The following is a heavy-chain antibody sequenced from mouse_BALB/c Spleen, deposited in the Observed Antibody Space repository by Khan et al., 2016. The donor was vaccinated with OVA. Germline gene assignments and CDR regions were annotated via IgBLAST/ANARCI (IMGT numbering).Heavy chain of an antibody. D-gene: IGHD6-2*01. CDR2: INTYTGEP. J-gene: IGHJ1*03. Sequence: QIQLVQSGPELKKPGETVKISCKASGYTFTNYGMNWVKQAPGKGLKWMGWINTYTGEPTYADDFKGRFVFSLETSASTAYLQISNLKNEDMTTYFCARISSDWCSDVWGTGPTVTVSS. V-gene: IGHV9-1*02. CDR1: GYTFTNYG. CDR3: ARISSDWCSDV.